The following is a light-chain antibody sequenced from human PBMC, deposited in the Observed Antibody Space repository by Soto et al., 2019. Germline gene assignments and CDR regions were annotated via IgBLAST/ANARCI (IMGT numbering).Light chain of an antibody. J-gene: IGLJ2*01. V-gene: IGLV1-47*01. Sequence: QSVLTQPPSASGTPGQRVTISCSGSSSNIGSNYVYWYQQLPGTAPKLLIYRNNQRPSGVPDRFSGSKSGTSASLAISGLRYEGEVDYYCAAWDDSLSGHVVFGGGTKLTVL. CDR3: AAWDDSLSGHVV. CDR1: SSNIGSNY. CDR2: RNN.